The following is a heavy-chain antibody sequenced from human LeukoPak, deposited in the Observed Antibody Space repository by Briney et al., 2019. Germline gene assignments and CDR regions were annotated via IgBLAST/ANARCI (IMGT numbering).Heavy chain of an antibody. Sequence: PSETLSLTCTVSGGSISSYYWSWIRQPPGKGLEWIGYIYYSGSTNYNPSLKSRVTISVDTSKNQFSLKLSSVTAADAAVYYCARVEGMATISVWGQGTLVTVSS. V-gene: IGHV4-59*01. D-gene: IGHD5-24*01. CDR3: ARVEGMATISV. J-gene: IGHJ4*02. CDR1: GGSISSYY. CDR2: IYYSGST.